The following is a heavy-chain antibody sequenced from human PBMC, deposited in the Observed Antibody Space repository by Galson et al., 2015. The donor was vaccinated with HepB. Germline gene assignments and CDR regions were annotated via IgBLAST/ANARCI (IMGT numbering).Heavy chain of an antibody. CDR1: GFTFSSYG. V-gene: IGHV3-23*01. D-gene: IGHD6-13*01. J-gene: IGHJ5*02. Sequence: SLRLSCAVSGFTFSSYGMSWVRQAPGKGLEGVSGIDDTGGSIYYADSVKGRSTISRDNSKNTLYLQMNSLRVEDTALYYCAKIPSSSWFPPNWFDPWGQGTLVTVSS. CDR2: IDDTGGSI. CDR3: AKIPSSSWFPPNWFDP.